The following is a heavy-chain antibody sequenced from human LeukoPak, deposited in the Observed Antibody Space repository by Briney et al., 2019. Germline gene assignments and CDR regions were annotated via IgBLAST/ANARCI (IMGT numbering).Heavy chain of an antibody. CDR1: GFTVSSNY. V-gene: IGHV3-30-3*01. CDR2: ISYDGSNK. CDR3: AAVTGTTGCFDY. J-gene: IGHJ4*02. Sequence: PGGSLRLSCAASGFTVSSNYMSWVRQAPGKGLEWVAVISYDGSNKYYADSVKGRFTISRDNSKNTLYLQMNSLRAEDTAVYYCAAVTGTTGCFDYWGQGTLVTVSS. D-gene: IGHD1-7*01.